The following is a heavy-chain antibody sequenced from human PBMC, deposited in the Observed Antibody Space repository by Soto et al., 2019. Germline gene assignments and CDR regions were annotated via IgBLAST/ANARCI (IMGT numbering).Heavy chain of an antibody. CDR2: VYNSGSI. D-gene: IGHD6-13*01. J-gene: IGHJ4*02. CDR1: GGSISSNY. V-gene: IGHV4-59*01. Sequence: SETLSLTCTVSGGSISSNYWTWIRRPPGKGLEWIGYVYNSGSINYNPSLKSRVTISEDTSKSQFSLKVNSMTAADTAVYYCARYRREAVAGYTLDNWGQGILVTVSS. CDR3: ARYRREAVAGYTLDN.